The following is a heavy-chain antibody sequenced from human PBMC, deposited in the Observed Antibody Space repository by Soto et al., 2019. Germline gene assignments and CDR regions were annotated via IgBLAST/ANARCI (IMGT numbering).Heavy chain of an antibody. D-gene: IGHD2-15*01. CDR1: GETFTGYS. CDR2: INPNSGGT. Sequence: IGCKAPGETFTGYSMCSARQSNGQGLEWMGWINPNSGGTNYAQKFQGWVTMTRDTSISTAYMELSRLRSDDTAVYYCARDRRGSPLGSFDYWGQGTLVTVSP. J-gene: IGHJ4*02. V-gene: IGHV1-2*04. CDR3: ARDRRGSPLGSFDY.